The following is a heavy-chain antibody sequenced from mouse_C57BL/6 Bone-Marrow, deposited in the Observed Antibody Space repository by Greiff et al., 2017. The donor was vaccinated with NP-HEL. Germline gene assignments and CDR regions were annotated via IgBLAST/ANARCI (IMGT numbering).Heavy chain of an antibody. V-gene: IGHV6-3*01. CDR3: TGYSNYVLYFDY. CDR1: GFTFSNYW. D-gene: IGHD2-5*01. J-gene: IGHJ2*01. Sequence: DVKLVESGGGLVQPGGSMKLSCVASGFTFSNYWMNWVRQSPEKGLEWVAQIRLKSDNYATHYAESVKGRFTISRDDSKSSVYLQMNNLRAEDTGIYYCTGYSNYVLYFDYWGQGTTLTVSS. CDR2: IRLKSDNYAT.